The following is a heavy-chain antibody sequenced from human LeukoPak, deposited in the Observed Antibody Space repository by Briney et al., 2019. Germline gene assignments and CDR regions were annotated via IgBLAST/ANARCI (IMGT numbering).Heavy chain of an antibody. D-gene: IGHD2-2*01. CDR2: IYHSGST. CDR1: GGSISSSNW. J-gene: IGHJ6*02. Sequence: SGTLSLTCTVSGGSISSSNWWSWVRQPPGKGLEWIGEIYHSGSTNYNPSLKSRVTISVDKSKNQFSLNLSSGTAADTAVYYCARGLQVVVVPAAMSLSWYYYYGMDVWGQGTTVTVSS. V-gene: IGHV4-4*02. CDR3: ARGLQVVVVPAAMSLSWYYYYGMDV.